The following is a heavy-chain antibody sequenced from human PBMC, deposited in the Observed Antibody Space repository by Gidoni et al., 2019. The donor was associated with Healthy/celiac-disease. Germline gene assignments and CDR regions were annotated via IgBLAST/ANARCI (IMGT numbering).Heavy chain of an antibody. V-gene: IGHV3-23*04. CDR3: AKDPDYYDSSGYYYFDY. J-gene: IGHJ4*02. Sequence: EVQLVESGGGLVQPGGSLRLSCAASGFTFSSYAMSWVRQAPGKGLEWVSAISGSGGSTYYADSVKGRFTISRDNSKNTLYLQMNSLRAEDTAVYYCAKDPDYYDSSGYYYFDYWGQGTLVTVSS. CDR1: GFTFSSYA. CDR2: ISGSGGST. D-gene: IGHD3-22*01.